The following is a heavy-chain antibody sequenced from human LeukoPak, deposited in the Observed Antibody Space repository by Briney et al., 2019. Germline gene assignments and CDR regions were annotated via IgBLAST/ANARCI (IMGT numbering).Heavy chain of an antibody. V-gene: IGHV3-9*01. CDR2: ISWNSGSI. CDR1: GFTFDDYA. Sequence: GGSLRLSCAASGFTFDDYAKHWVRQAPGKGLEWVSGISWNSGSIGYADSVKGRFTIFRDNAKNSLYLQMNSLRAEDTALYYCAKDRGLRNQWLQLTHDYWGQGTLVSVSS. CDR3: AKDRGLRNQWLQLTHDY. J-gene: IGHJ4*02. D-gene: IGHD5-24*01.